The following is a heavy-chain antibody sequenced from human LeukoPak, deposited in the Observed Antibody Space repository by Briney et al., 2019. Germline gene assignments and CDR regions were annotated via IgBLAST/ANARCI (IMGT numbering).Heavy chain of an antibody. CDR2: ISAYNGNT. Sequence: GASVKVSCKASGYTFTSYGISWVRQAPGQGLEWMGWISAYNGNTNYAQKFQGRVTITRNTSISTAYMELSSLRSEDTAVYYCARVPSAPRNWFDPWGQGTLVTVSS. J-gene: IGHJ5*02. CDR1: GYTFTSYG. V-gene: IGHV1-18*01. CDR3: ARVPSAPRNWFDP. D-gene: IGHD6-6*01.